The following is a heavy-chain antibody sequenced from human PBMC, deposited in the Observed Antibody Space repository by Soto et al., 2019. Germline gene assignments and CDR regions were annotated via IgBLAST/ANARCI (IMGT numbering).Heavy chain of an antibody. CDR1: GDSVSSNSAA. J-gene: IGHJ4*02. Sequence: SQTLSLTCAISGDSVSSNSAAWNWIRQSPSRGLEWLGRTYYRSKWYNDYAVSVKSRITINPDTSKNQFSLQLNSVTPQDTAVYYCARDRTGIVGATTNFDYWGQGTLVTVSS. V-gene: IGHV6-1*01. D-gene: IGHD1-26*01. CDR2: TYYRSKWYN. CDR3: ARDRTGIVGATTNFDY.